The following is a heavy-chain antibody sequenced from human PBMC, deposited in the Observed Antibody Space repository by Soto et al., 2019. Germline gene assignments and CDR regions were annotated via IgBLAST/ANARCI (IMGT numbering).Heavy chain of an antibody. CDR1: GYSSTSYA. V-gene: IGHV1-3*01. CDR2: INAYNGNT. CDR3: ARDLAPGYSSSWLKKYYFDY. J-gene: IGHJ4*02. Sequence: ASVKVSCKASGYSSTSYAMHWVRQAPGQRLEWMGWINAYNGNTKYSQKLQGRVTITRDTSASTAYMELRSLRSDDTAVYYCARDLAPGYSSSWLKKYYFDYWGQGTLVT. D-gene: IGHD6-13*01.